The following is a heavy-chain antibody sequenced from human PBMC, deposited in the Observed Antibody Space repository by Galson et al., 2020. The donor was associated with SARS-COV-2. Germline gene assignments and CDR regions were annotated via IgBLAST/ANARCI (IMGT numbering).Heavy chain of an antibody. CDR3: ARRAAAGTHFDY. Sequence: SETLSLTCTVSGGSISSYYWSWIRQPPGKGLEWIGYIYYSGSTNYNPSLKSRVTISVDTSKNQFSLKLSSVTAADTAVYYCARRAAAGTHFDYWGQGTLVTVSS. J-gene: IGHJ4*02. CDR2: IYYSGST. CDR1: GGSISSYY. D-gene: IGHD6-13*01. V-gene: IGHV4-59*01.